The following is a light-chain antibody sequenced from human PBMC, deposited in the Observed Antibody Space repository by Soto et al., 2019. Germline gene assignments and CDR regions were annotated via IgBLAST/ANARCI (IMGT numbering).Light chain of an antibody. V-gene: IGKV3-20*01. Sequence: EIVLTQSPGTLSLSPGERATLSCRASQSVSSNYLAWYQQKPGQAPRLLIYGASSRATGISDKFSGSGSGTDFTLTISRLEPEDFAVYYCRQYDSSPWTFGQGTKVDIK. CDR1: QSVSSNY. CDR3: RQYDSSPWT. CDR2: GAS. J-gene: IGKJ1*01.